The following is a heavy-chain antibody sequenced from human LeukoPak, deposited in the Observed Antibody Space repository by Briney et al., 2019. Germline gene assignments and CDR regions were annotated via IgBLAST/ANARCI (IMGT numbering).Heavy chain of an antibody. CDR1: GGSLSSYY. CDR3: ARHRGKGFDP. Sequence: PSETLSLTCTVSGGSLSSYYWSWIRQPPGKGLEWIGYIYYSGSTNYNPSLKSRVTISVDTSKNQFSLKLSSVTAADTAVYYCARHRGKGFDPWGQGTLVTVSS. J-gene: IGHJ5*02. D-gene: IGHD3-10*01. V-gene: IGHV4-59*08. CDR2: IYYSGST.